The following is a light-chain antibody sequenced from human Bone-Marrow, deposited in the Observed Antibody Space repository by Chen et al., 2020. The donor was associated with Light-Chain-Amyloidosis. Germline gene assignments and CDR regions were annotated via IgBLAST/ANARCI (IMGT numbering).Light chain of an antibody. CDR2: CSS. J-gene: IGKJ4*01. CDR1: QTISSNY. CDR3: QQYGTSPLT. V-gene: IGKV3-20*01. Sequence: EIVLTQPPGTLSLSPGEGANLPCRASQTISSNYLTWYQRKFGQAPRLLIYCSSSRATGIPDRFTGSGSGTDFTLTINRLEPEDFAMYYCQQYGTSPLTFGGGTKVEIK.